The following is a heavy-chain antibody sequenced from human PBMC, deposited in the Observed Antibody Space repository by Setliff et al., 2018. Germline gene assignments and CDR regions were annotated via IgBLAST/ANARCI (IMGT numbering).Heavy chain of an antibody. D-gene: IGHD3-10*01. CDR3: SRLVRFCTRIVCQRLSGDDY. V-gene: IGHV1-18*01. Sequence: ASVKVSCKASGYTFTKYGITWVRQAPGQGLEWMGYINTYNGDTYYAQKLQGRVTMTTDTSTTTAYLELRSLRSDDTAVYYCSRLVRFCTRIVCQRLSGDDYWGQGTLVTVSS. CDR1: GYTFTKYG. CDR2: INTYNGDT. J-gene: IGHJ4*02.